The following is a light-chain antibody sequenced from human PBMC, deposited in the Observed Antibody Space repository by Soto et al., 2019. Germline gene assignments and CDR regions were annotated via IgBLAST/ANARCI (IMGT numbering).Light chain of an antibody. CDR3: QQHGQWPIT. Sequence: EIVMTQSPATLSVSLGERATLSCRASQSVNSNYLAWYQQKPGQAPRLLIYGISKRATDIPDRFSGSGSGTEFTLTISSLQPEDFATYYCQQHGQWPITFGQGTRLEIK. J-gene: IGKJ5*01. V-gene: IGKV3D-15*01. CDR1: QSVNSN. CDR2: GIS.